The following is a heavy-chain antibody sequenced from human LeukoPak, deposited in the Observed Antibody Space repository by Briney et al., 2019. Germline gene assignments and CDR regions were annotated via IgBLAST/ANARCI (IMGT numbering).Heavy chain of an antibody. V-gene: IGHV3-23*01. CDR2: LSGSGGST. D-gene: IGHD1-26*01. Sequence: GGSLRLSCAASGFTFSSYAMSWVRQAPGKGLEWVSALSGSGGSTYYADSVKGRFTISRDNSKNTLYLQMNSLRAEDTAVYYCAARRIVGATARYYYYYMDVWGKGTTVTVSS. CDR3: AARRIVGATARYYYYYMDV. J-gene: IGHJ6*03. CDR1: GFTFSSYA.